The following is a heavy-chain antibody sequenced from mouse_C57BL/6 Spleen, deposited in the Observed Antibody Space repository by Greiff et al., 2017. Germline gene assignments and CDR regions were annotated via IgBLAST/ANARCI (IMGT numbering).Heavy chain of an antibody. Sequence: QVQLQQPGAELVKPGASVKLSCKASGYTFTSYWMHWVKQRPGQGREWIGMIHPNSGSTNYNEKFKSKATLTVDKSSRTAYMQLSSLTSEDSAVYYCARDSSGYVRNYYAMDYWGQGTSVTVSS. D-gene: IGHD3-2*02. CDR1: GYTFTSYW. CDR3: ARDSSGYVRNYYAMDY. CDR2: IHPNSGST. V-gene: IGHV1-64*01. J-gene: IGHJ4*01.